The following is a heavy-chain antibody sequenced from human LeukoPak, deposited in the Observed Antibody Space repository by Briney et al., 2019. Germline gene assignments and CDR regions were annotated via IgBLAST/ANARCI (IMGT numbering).Heavy chain of an antibody. V-gene: IGHV3-74*01. Sequence: PGGSLRLSCAASGFTFSSYWMHWVRQAPGKGLVWVSRINSDGSSTSYADSVKGRFTISRDNAENSLYLQMNSLRADDTAMYYCAREYYFSHIDGWGKGTTVTVSS. CDR1: GFTFSSYW. J-gene: IGHJ6*03. D-gene: IGHD3-10*01. CDR3: AREYYFSHIDG. CDR2: INSDGSST.